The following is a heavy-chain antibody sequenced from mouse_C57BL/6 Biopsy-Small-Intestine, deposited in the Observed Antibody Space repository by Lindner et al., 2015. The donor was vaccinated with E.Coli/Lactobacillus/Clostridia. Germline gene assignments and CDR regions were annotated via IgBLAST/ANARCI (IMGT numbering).Heavy chain of an antibody. CDR2: ITTGSNVI. CDR1: GFTFSDYG. J-gene: IGHJ2*01. V-gene: IGHV5-17*01. CDR3: LRGFDY. Sequence: VQLQESGGGLVKPGGSLKLSCAASGFTFSDYGMHWVRQAPEKGLEWVAYITTGSNVIYYADTVKGRFTISRDNVRNTLFLQMTSLRSEDTAMYYCLRGFDYWGRGTTLTVSS.